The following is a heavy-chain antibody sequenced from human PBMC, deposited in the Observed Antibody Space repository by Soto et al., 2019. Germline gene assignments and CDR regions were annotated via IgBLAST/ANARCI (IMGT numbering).Heavy chain of an antibody. D-gene: IGHD5-12*01. V-gene: IGHV4-59*01. CDR1: GASINIYY. CDR3: ARVHPSYRYGHYYPDS. Sequence: SEALAVTCTFSGASINIYYWNWMRQPPGKGLEWIGYSHYSGSTNYTPSLKSRVTISVDMSKNQVSLKLSSVTAADTAVYYCARVHPSYRYGHYYPDSWGQGTMVTVSS. CDR2: SHYSGST. J-gene: IGHJ4*02.